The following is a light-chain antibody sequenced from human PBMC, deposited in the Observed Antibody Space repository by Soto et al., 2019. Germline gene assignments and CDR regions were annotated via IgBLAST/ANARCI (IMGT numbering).Light chain of an antibody. J-gene: IGKJ1*01. CDR3: QQYNNWPTWT. V-gene: IGKV3D-15*01. CDR2: DAS. CDR1: QTVRNN. Sequence: EIVMTQSPATLSVSPGERATLSCRASQTVRNNYLAWYQQKPGQAPRLLIYDASSRATGIPDRFSGGGSGTEFTLTISSLQSEDFAVYYCQQYNNWPTWTFGQGTKVDIK.